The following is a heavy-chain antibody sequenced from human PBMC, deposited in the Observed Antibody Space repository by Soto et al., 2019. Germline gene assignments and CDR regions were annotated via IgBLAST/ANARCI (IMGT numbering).Heavy chain of an antibody. CDR2: IYWDYDK. CDR3: AHIDPEIVTVGGHGGFDY. Sequence: QITLKESGPTLVRPPQTLTLTCTFSGFSLTSGVGVGWVRQPPGKALEWLALIYWDYDKRYSPPLKNRLTSTKYTSKNQVVLTMTNVGPVDTATYFCAHIDPEIVTVGGHGGFDYWGQGTLVTVSS. CDR1: GFSLTSGVG. D-gene: IGHD5-12*01. V-gene: IGHV2-5*02. J-gene: IGHJ4*02.